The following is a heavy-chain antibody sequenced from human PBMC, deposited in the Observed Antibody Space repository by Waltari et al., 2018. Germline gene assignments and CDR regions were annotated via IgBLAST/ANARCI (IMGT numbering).Heavy chain of an antibody. CDR2: VRGDGRT. V-gene: IGHV4-4*02. Sequence: KLQESCPGLVKPTGTLSPTCGVSVDSMSSSDCWSWVRQPPGKGLEWLGQVRGDGRTNYNPPFASRLTMSLDTSNNQFSLRMTSAAAADTAVYYCARDRGRGLYLDSWGPGTLVTVSP. CDR1: VDSMSSSDC. CDR3: ARDRGRGLYLDS. D-gene: IGHD2-15*01. J-gene: IGHJ4*02.